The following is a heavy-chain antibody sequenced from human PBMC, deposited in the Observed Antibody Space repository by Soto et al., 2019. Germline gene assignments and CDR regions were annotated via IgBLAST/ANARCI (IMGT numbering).Heavy chain of an antibody. J-gene: IGHJ6*02. CDR2: MNPNSGNT. CDR1: GYTFTSYD. CDR3: ARGLSGITIFGVVIISGMDV. V-gene: IGHV1-8*01. Sequence: ASVKVSCKASGYTFTSYDINWVRQDTGQGLEWMGWMNPNSGNTGYAQKFQGRVTMTRNTSISTAYMELSSLRSEDTAVYYCARGLSGITIFGVVIISGMDVWGQGTTVTVSS. D-gene: IGHD3-3*01.